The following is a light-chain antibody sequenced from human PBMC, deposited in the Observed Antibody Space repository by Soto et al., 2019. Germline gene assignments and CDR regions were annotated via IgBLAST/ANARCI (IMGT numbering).Light chain of an antibody. CDR1: DSNIGSNS. J-gene: IGLJ1*01. CDR2: YNN. CDR3: AAWDASLSACV. Sequence: QSVLTQPPSASGTAGQGVTISCSGGDSNIGSNSVYWYQHLPRTAPKLLIYYNNQRPSGVPDRFAGSRSGTSASLAIVGLRSEDEAVYYCAAWDASLSACVFGNGTKDTVL. V-gene: IGLV1-47*02.